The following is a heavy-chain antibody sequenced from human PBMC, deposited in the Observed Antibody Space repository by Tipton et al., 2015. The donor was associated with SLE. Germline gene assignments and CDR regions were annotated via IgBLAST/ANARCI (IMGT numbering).Heavy chain of an antibody. J-gene: IGHJ4*02. Sequence: TLSLTCTVSGYSISSGSYYWSWIRQPAGKGLEWIGRIYTSGSTNYNPSLQSRVTISVDTSKNQFSLKLSSVTAADTAVYYCAREGTPSYFDYWGQGTLVTVSS. V-gene: IGHV4-61*02. CDR2: IYTSGST. CDR3: AREGTPSYFDY. CDR1: GYSISSGSYY.